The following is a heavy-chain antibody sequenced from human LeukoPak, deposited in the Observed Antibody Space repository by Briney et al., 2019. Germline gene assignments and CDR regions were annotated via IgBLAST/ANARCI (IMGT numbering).Heavy chain of an antibody. J-gene: IGHJ4*02. CDR1: GFTFSSCS. V-gene: IGHV3-48*01. CDR3: TRDQEGSDY. CDR2: ITRSSSAK. Sequence: GGSLRLSCVASGFTFSSCSMNWVRQAPGKGLEWVSYITRSSSAKFYADSVKGRFTISRDNAENLLYLQMNSLRAEDTAVYYCTRDQEGSDYWGQGTLVTVSS.